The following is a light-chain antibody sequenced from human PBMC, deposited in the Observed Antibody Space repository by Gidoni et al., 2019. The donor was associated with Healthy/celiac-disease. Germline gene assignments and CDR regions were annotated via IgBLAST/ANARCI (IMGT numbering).Light chain of an antibody. Sequence: SYELTQPPSVSESPGQTARITCSGDALPKQYAYWSQQKPGQAPVLVIYKDSERPSGIPERFSGSSSGTTVTLTISGVQAEDEADYYCQSADSSGTVVFGGGTKLTVL. CDR1: ALPKQY. V-gene: IGLV3-25*03. CDR3: QSADSSGTVV. CDR2: KDS. J-gene: IGLJ2*01.